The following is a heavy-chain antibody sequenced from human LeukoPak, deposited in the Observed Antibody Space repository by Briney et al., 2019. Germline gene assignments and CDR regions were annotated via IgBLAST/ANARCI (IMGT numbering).Heavy chain of an antibody. CDR2: INLSGST. V-gene: IGHV4-34*01. J-gene: IGHJ6*03. CDR1: GGSFSGYY. CDR3: ARGFIVGATSYYYYYMDV. Sequence: PSETLSLTCAVYGGSFSGYYWSWIRQPPGKGLEWIGEINLSGSTNYNPSLKSRVTISVDTSKNQFSLKLSSVTAADTAVYYCARGFIVGATSYYYYYMDVWGKGTTVTVSS. D-gene: IGHD1-26*01.